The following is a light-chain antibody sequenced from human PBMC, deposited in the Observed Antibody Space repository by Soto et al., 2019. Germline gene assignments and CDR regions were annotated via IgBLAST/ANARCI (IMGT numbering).Light chain of an antibody. CDR1: SSDVGVYNY. J-gene: IGLJ2*01. V-gene: IGLV2-14*01. CDR3: SSFTTSSTVV. CDR2: EVS. Sequence: QSVLTQPASVSGSPGQSITISCTGTSSDVGVYNYVSWYQQHPGKAPKLMIYEVSNRPSGVSNRFSGSKSGNTASLTISGLQPEDEADYYCSSFTTSSTVVFGGGTKVTVL.